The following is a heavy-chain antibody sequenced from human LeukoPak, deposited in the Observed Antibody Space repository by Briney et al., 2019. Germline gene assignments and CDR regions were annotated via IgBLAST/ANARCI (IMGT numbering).Heavy chain of an antibody. CDR3: ARSSIIFGDNGDHYGGWFDP. J-gene: IGHJ5*02. D-gene: IGHD4-17*01. V-gene: IGHV4-39*07. CDR1: GGSISSSSYY. CDR2: IYYSGST. Sequence: SETLSLTCTVSGGSISSSSYYWGWIRQPPGKGLEWIGSIYYSGSTYYNPSLKSRVTISVDTSKNQFSLKLSSVTAADTAVYYCARSSIIFGDNGDHYGGWFDPWGQGTLVTVSS.